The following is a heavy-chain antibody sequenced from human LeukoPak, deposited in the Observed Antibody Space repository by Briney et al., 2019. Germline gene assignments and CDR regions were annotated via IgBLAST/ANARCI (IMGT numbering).Heavy chain of an antibody. CDR2: FHTSGTT. J-gene: IGHJ4*01. CDR1: GVSISSDSYY. D-gene: IGHD4-17*01. CDR3: ARAPGTTFDY. Sequence: SETLSLTCTVSGVSISSDSYYWSWIRQPAGKGLEWIGRFHTSGTTNYNPSLKSRVTISVDTSKNQFSLKLTSVTAADTAVYYCARAPGTTFDYWGHGNMVTVSS. V-gene: IGHV4-61*02.